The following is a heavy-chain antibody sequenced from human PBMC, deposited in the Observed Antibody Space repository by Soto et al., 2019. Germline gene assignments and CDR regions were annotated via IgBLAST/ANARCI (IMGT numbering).Heavy chain of an antibody. V-gene: IGHV4-31*03. CDR3: VRGVLS. J-gene: IGHJ1*01. CDR2: IHHSGST. CDR1: GGSISSGGYY. D-gene: IGHD3-10*01. Sequence: QVQLQESGPGLVKASQTLSLTCNVSGGSISSGGYYWTLIRQHPGKGLEWIGNIHHSGSTFFNPSLKSRVSISVDTSKNQFSLKLSSVTAADMAVYFCVRGVLSWGQVTLVTVSS.